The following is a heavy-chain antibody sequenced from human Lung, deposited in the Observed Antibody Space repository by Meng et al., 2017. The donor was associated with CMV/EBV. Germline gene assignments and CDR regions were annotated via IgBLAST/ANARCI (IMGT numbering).Heavy chain of an antibody. CDR3: AREGRAVAGTGFDY. CDR1: GFTFSSYE. Sequence: GGSXRLXCAASGFTFSSYEMNWVRQAPGKGLEWVSYISSSGSTIYYADTVKGRFTISRDNAKNSLYLQMNSLRAEDTAVYYCAREGRAVAGTGFDYWGQGXLVTVSS. CDR2: ISSSGSTI. D-gene: IGHD6-19*01. J-gene: IGHJ4*02. V-gene: IGHV3-48*03.